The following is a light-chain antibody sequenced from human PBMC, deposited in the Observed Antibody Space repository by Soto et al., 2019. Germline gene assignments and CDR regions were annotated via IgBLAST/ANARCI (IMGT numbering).Light chain of an antibody. CDR2: GAS. CDR3: QQCNDWPRT. J-gene: IGKJ2*01. V-gene: IGKV3-15*01. Sequence: IVMTQSPATLSVSPGERATLSCRASQSVGSSLAWYQQKPGRAPRLLIYGASSRATGVPARFSGSGSGTDFTLTISGLQSEDFAVYYCQQCNDWPRTFGQGNKLEI. CDR1: QSVGSS.